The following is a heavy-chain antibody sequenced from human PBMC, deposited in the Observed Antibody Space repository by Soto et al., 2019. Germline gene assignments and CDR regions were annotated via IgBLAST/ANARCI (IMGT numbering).Heavy chain of an antibody. CDR2: MFYTGTT. V-gene: IGHV4-30-4*01. J-gene: IGHJ5*02. CDR1: GGSISSGDYF. D-gene: IGHD2-2*01. Sequence: ASETLSLTCSVSGGSISSGDYFWCWLRQPPGKGLEWIGYMFYTGTTYYNPSLKSRINISMETSKNQFSLRLTSVTAADTAEYHCASVVRFCSSPSCRGRNWFDPWGKGT. CDR3: ASVVRFCSSPSCRGRNWFDP.